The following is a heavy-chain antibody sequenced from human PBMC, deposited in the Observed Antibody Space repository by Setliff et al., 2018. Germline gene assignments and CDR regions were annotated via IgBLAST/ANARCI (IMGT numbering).Heavy chain of an antibody. V-gene: IGHV4-34*01. CDR2: IDHSGRT. CDR3: ARYGGGHFWFFGL. Sequence: KLPETLSLTCAVYGGSLSGYYWTWIRQPPGKGLEWIGEIDHSGRTNYNPSLRSRVTISLDTSKQQFSLNLISVTAADTAVYYCARYGGGHFWFFGLWGRGTLVTVS. D-gene: IGHD2-15*01. CDR1: GGSLSGYY. J-gene: IGHJ2*01.